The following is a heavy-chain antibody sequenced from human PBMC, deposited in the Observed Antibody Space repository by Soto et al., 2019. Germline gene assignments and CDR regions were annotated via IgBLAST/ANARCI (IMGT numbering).Heavy chain of an antibody. Sequence: SETLSLTCAVYGGSFSGYYWSWIRQPPGKGLEWIGEINHSGSTNYNPSLKSRVTISVDTSKNQFSLKLSSVTAADTAVYYCARGFLPSGGAFDIWGQGTMVTVSS. J-gene: IGHJ3*02. CDR2: INHSGST. CDR3: ARGFLPSGGAFDI. CDR1: GGSFSGYY. V-gene: IGHV4-34*01. D-gene: IGHD6-25*01.